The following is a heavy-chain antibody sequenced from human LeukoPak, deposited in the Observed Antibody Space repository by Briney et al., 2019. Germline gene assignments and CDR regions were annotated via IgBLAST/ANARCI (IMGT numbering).Heavy chain of an antibody. CDR1: GYTFTGYY. Sequence: ASVKVSCKASGYTFTGYYMNWVRRAAGPGLECLGRIYTKTGGTNYAQNFQGRVTMTRDTSISTAYMELSRLRSDDTAVYYCARVGDGLNDGFDMWGQGTMVTVSS. V-gene: IGHV1-2*06. J-gene: IGHJ3*02. CDR3: ARVGDGLNDGFDM. D-gene: IGHD5-24*01. CDR2: IYTKTGGT.